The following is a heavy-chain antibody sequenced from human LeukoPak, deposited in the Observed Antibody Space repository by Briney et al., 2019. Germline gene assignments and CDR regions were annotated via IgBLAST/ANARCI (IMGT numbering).Heavy chain of an antibody. CDR3: ASRSDSSGYYYRAFDI. Sequence: SETLSLTCAVYGGSFSGYYWSWIRQPPGKGLEWIGEINHSGSTNYNPSLKSRVTISVDTSKNQFSLKLSSVTAADTAVYYCASRSDSSGYYYRAFDIWGQGTMVTVSS. V-gene: IGHV4-34*01. CDR1: GGSFSGYY. CDR2: INHSGST. D-gene: IGHD3-22*01. J-gene: IGHJ3*02.